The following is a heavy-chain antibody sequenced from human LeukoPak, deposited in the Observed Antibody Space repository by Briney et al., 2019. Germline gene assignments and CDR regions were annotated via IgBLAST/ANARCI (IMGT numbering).Heavy chain of an antibody. D-gene: IGHD1/OR15-1a*01. CDR2: IYHSGST. V-gene: IGHV4-4*02. CDR3: ARGHNENNYKSTIDV. J-gene: IGHJ3*01. CDR1: GDSISTSTW. Sequence: PSETLSLTCAVSGDSISTSTWWNWVRQPPGKGPEWIGEIYHSGSTNRNPSLKSRVTISVDKTKNQFSLKLSSVTAADTAMYYCARGHNENNYKSTIDVWGQGTMVTVSS.